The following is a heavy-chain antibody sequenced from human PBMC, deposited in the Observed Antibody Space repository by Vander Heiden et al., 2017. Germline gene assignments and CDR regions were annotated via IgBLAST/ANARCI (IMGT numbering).Heavy chain of an antibody. CDR3: ARTDYYDTSSPYYRPFDS. CDR1: GLTFSRYW. Sequence: EVQLVESGGGLVQPGGSLRPSCAASGLTFSRYWMHWGRQVPGKGPVWVSRISRDGRTKMYADSVKGRFTISRDNAKNTLYLQMNSLRAEDTAVYYCARTDYYDTSSPYYRPFDSWGLGTLVTVSS. CDR2: ISRDGRTK. D-gene: IGHD3-22*01. J-gene: IGHJ4*02. V-gene: IGHV3-74*03.